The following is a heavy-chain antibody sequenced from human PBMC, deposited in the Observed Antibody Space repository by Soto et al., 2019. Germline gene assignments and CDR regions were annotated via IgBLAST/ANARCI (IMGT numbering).Heavy chain of an antibody. D-gene: IGHD6-19*01. Sequence: PSETLSLTCTVSGGSISSSSYYWGWIRQPPGKGLEWIGSIYYSGSTYYNPSLKSRVTISVDTSKNQFSLKLSSVTAADTAVYYCARRDSSGWYRNIFDYWGQGTLVTVSS. CDR3: ARRDSSGWYRNIFDY. CDR2: IYYSGST. J-gene: IGHJ4*02. CDR1: GGSISSSSYY. V-gene: IGHV4-39*01.